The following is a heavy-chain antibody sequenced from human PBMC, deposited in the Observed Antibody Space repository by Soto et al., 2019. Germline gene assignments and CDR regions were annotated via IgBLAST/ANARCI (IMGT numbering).Heavy chain of an antibody. D-gene: IGHD3-22*01. CDR2: IYFRGTT. CDR1: GGPISSYY. V-gene: IGHV4-59*01. J-gene: IGHJ4*02. CDR3: ARMNYYDTSGYPFDY. Sequence: PSETLSLTCTVSGGPISSYYWSWIRQPPGKGLEWIGYIYFRGTTNYNPSLKSRVTMSADTSKNQFSLKLNSVTAADTAVYYCARMNYYDTSGYPFDYWGQGMMVT.